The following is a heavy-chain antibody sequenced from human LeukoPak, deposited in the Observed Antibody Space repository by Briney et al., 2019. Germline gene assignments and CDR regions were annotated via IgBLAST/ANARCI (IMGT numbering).Heavy chain of an antibody. CDR2: IYHSGST. Sequence: PSETLSLTCTVSGGSISTYYWSWIRQSPGKGLEWIGSIYHSGSTYYNPSLRSRVTISVDMSKNQFSLRLNSVTAADTAVYYCARDGASASGSWFGPWGQGTLVIVSS. V-gene: IGHV4-59*12. J-gene: IGHJ5*02. CDR3: ARDGASASGSWFGP. D-gene: IGHD1-26*01. CDR1: GGSISTYY.